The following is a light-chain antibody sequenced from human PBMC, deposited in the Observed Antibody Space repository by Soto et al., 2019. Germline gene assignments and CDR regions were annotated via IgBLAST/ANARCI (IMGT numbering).Light chain of an antibody. CDR1: QSVNSN. J-gene: IGKJ1*01. CDR2: GAS. CDR3: QHYNTWPWT. V-gene: IGKV3-15*01. Sequence: ETVMTQSPATLSVSPGERATLSCWASQSVNSNLAWYQQKLGQAPRVLIYGASTRATGIPARFSGSGSETEFILPISSLQSEDSATYYCQHYNTWPWTFGQGTKVEIK.